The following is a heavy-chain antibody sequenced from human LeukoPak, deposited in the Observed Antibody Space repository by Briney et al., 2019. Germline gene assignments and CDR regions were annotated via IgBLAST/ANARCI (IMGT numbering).Heavy chain of an antibody. CDR2: ISGSGDIK. V-gene: IGHV3-11*01. CDR3: ACHWGNYRDD. D-gene: IGHD3-16*02. J-gene: IGHJ4*02. CDR1: GFTFNDYY. Sequence: PGGSLRLSCAASGFTFNDYYMTWIRQAPGKGLQWVSYISGSGDIKYYADSVRGRFTVSRDNAKNSLYLQMNSLRAEDTAVYYCACHWGNYRDDWGQGTLVTVSS.